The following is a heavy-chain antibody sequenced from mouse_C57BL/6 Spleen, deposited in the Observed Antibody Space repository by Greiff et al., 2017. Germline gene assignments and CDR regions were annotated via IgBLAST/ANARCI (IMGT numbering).Heavy chain of an antibody. CDR1: GYTFTSYW. J-gene: IGHJ4*01. D-gene: IGHD2-4*01. CDR3: TGSYYDYDDAMDY. Sequence: EVQGVESGTVLARPGASVKMSCKTSGYTFTSYWMHWVKQRPGQGLEWIGAIYPGNSDTSYNQKFKGKAKLTAVTSASTAYMELSSLTNEDSAVYYCTGSYYDYDDAMDYWGQGTSVTVSS. V-gene: IGHV1-5*01. CDR2: IYPGNSDT.